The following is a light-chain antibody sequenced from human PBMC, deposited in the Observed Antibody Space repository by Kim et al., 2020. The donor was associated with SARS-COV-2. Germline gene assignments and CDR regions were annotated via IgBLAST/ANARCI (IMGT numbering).Light chain of an antibody. J-gene: IGLJ2*01. Sequence: SSELTQDPAVSVALGQTVKITCQGDSLRSYYTTWYQQKPRQAPALVIYGSNNRPSGIPDRFSGSTSGNTASLTISGAQAEDEADFYCQSRDSGGNVVFGGGTQLTVL. CDR1: SLRSYY. V-gene: IGLV3-19*01. CDR3: QSRDSGGNVV. CDR2: GSN.